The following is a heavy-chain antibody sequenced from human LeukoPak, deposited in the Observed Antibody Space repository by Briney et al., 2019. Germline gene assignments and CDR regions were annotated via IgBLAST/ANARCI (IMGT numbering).Heavy chain of an antibody. CDR2: IYSGGST. J-gene: IGHJ4*02. V-gene: IGHV3-53*01. Sequence: PGGSLRLSCAASGFTVSSNYMSRVRQAPGKGLEWVSVIYSGGSTYYADSVKGRFTISRDNSKNTLYLQMNSLRAEDTAVYYCARAAVQEDYFDYWGQGTLVTVSS. CDR1: GFTVSSNY. D-gene: IGHD6-6*01. CDR3: ARAAVQEDYFDY.